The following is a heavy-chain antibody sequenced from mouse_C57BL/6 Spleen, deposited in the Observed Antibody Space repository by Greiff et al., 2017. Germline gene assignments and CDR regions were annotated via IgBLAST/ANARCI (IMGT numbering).Heavy chain of an antibody. V-gene: IGHV5-17*01. Sequence: EVKLMESGGGLVKPGGSLKLSCAASGFTFSDYGMHWVRQAPEKGLEWVAYISSGSSTIYYADTVKGRFTISRDNAKNTLFLQMTSLRSEDTAMYYCARRYYGKGDYFGDWGPGTTLTVSS. CDR1: GFTFSDYG. D-gene: IGHD2-1*01. CDR2: ISSGSSTI. J-gene: IGHJ2*01. CDR3: ARRYYGKGDYFGD.